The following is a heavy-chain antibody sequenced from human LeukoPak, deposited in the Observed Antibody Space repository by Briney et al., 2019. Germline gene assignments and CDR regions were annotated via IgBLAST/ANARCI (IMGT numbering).Heavy chain of an antibody. V-gene: IGHV4-39*01. CDR2: IYYSGST. J-gene: IGHJ4*02. CDR1: GGSSSSGSYY. Sequence: SETLSLTCTVSGGSSSSGSYYWGWIRQPPGKGLEWIGSIYYSGSTYYNPSLKSRVTISVDTSKNQFSLKLSSVTAADAAVYYCASLRERSYYARGFDYWGQGTLVTVSS. CDR3: ASLRERSYYARGFDY. D-gene: IGHD4-11*01.